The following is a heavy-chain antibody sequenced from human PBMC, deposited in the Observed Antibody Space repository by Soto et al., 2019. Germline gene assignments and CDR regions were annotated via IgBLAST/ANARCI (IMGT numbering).Heavy chain of an antibody. D-gene: IGHD5-12*01. CDR2: ISYDGSNK. CDR1: GFTFSSYA. Sequence: HPGGSLRLSCAASGFTFSSYAMHWVRQAPGKGLEWVAVISYDGSNKYYADSVKGRFTISRDNSKNTLYLQMNSLRAEDTAVYYCARDGPDYSEYFQHWGQGTLVTVSS. CDR3: ARDGPDYSEYFQH. V-gene: IGHV3-30-3*01. J-gene: IGHJ1*01.